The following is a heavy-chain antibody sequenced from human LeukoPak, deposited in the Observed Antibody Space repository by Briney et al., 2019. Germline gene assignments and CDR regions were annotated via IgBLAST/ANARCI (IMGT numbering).Heavy chain of an antibody. CDR3: ARGASGYDFDY. Sequence: GGSLRLSCAASGFTFSSYWMHWVRQAPGKGLVWVSRINSDGSSTSYADSVKGRFTISRDNSKNTLYLQMNSLRAEDTAVYYCARGASGYDFDYWGQGTLVTVSS. J-gene: IGHJ4*02. V-gene: IGHV3-74*01. CDR2: INSDGSST. D-gene: IGHD5-12*01. CDR1: GFTFSSYW.